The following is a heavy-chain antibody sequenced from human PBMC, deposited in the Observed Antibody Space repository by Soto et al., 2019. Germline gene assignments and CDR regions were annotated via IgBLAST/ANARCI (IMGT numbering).Heavy chain of an antibody. D-gene: IGHD6-6*01. CDR3: ASHKSSSSEMAKAPFDY. CDR2: IYYSGST. Sequence: PSETLSLTCTVSGGSISSYYWSWIRQPPGKGLEWIGYIYYSGSTNYNPSLKSRVTISVDTSKNQFSLKLSSVTAADTAVYYCASHKSSSSEMAKAPFDYWGQGTLVTVSS. J-gene: IGHJ4*02. V-gene: IGHV4-59*08. CDR1: GGSISSYY.